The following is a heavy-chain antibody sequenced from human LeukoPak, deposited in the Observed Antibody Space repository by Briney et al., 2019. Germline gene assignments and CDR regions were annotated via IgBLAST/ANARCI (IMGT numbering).Heavy chain of an antibody. CDR2: ISPSGTYT. CDR1: GFTFSDYY. Sequence: GGSLRLACTASGFTFSDYYMSWIRQAPGKGLEWVSYISPSGTYTYYAGSVKGRFTISRDNAKNSLYLQMNSLRAEDTAVYYCARSCSGGSCYGNYYHGMDVWGQGTTVTVSS. CDR3: ARSCSGGSCYGNYYHGMDV. D-gene: IGHD2-15*01. J-gene: IGHJ6*02. V-gene: IGHV3-11*03.